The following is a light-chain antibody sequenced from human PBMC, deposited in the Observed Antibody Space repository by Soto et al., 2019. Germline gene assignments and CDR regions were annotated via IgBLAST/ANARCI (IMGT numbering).Light chain of an antibody. Sequence: DIQMTQSPSSLSASVGDRVTITCQASQDITNSLNWYQQKPGKAPKLLLYDASNLETGVPSRFSGSGSGTDFTFTISSLQPEDIATYYCQQYDNLPTTFGQGTRLEIK. CDR2: DAS. J-gene: IGKJ5*01. V-gene: IGKV1-33*01. CDR1: QDITNS. CDR3: QQYDNLPTT.